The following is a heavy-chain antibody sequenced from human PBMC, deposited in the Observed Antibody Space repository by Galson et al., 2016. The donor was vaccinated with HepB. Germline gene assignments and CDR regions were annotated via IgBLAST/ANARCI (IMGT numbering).Heavy chain of an antibody. V-gene: IGHV3-30-3*01. Sequence: SLRLSCAASGFTFSGYVMHWVRQAPGKGLEWVAAISFDGSEKYYADSVKGRFTASRDNSKNTLHLQMNSLRADDAALYYCARPQDCTPSGCYRTFDYWGQGTLVIVSS. CDR2: ISFDGSEK. CDR1: GFTFSGYV. D-gene: IGHD2-2*01. J-gene: IGHJ4*02. CDR3: ARPQDCTPSGCYRTFDY.